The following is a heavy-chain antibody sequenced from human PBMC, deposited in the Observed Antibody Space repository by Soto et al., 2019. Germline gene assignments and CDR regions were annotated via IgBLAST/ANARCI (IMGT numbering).Heavy chain of an antibody. J-gene: IGHJ3*02. Sequence: QVQVVQSGAEVKKPGASVKISCKTSGYTFTSYGISWVRQAPGQGLEWMGWISAYNGNTDYAQKFQDRVTMTTDTSTSTAYMDLRSLRSDDTAVYYCTRDRNYGGNSPLVAFDIWGQGTVVTVSS. D-gene: IGHD4-17*01. CDR2: ISAYNGNT. CDR1: GYTFTSYG. CDR3: TRDRNYGGNSPLVAFDI. V-gene: IGHV1-18*04.